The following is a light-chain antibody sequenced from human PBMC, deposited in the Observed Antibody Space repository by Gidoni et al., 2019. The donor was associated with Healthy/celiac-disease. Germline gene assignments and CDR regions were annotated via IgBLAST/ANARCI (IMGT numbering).Light chain of an antibody. Sequence: DIQMTQSPSSLSASVGDRVTITCRASQSISSYLNWYQQKPGKAPKPLIYAASSLQSGVPSRFSGRGSGKDCTLTISSLKPEDFETYYCQQSYSTHPTFGPGTKVDIK. V-gene: IGKV1-39*01. J-gene: IGKJ3*01. CDR2: AAS. CDR1: QSISSY. CDR3: QQSYSTHPT.